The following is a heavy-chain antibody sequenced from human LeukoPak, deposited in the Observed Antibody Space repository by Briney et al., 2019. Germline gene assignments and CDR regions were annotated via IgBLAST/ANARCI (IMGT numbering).Heavy chain of an antibody. CDR1: GGSFSGYY. D-gene: IGHD3-3*01. J-gene: IGHJ5*02. CDR3: ARASYDFWSGYYTQGFDP. Sequence: SETLSLTCAVYGGSFSGYYWSWIRQPPGKGLEWIGEINHSGSTNYNPSLKSRVTISVDTSKNQFSLKLSSVTAADTDVYYCARASYDFWSGYYTQGFDPWGQGTLVTVSS. CDR2: INHSGST. V-gene: IGHV4-34*01.